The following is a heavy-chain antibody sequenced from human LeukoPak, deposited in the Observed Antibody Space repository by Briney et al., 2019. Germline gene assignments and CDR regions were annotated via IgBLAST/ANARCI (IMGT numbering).Heavy chain of an antibody. Sequence: GRSLRLSCAASGFTFSSYGMHWVRQAPGKGLEWVAVISYDGSNKYYADSVKGRFTISRDNAKNSLYLQMNSLRAEDTAVYYCARGGTPSDYDYMDVWGKGTTVTVSS. CDR1: GFTFSSYG. J-gene: IGHJ6*03. V-gene: IGHV3-30*03. D-gene: IGHD1-26*01. CDR2: ISYDGSNK. CDR3: ARGGTPSDYDYMDV.